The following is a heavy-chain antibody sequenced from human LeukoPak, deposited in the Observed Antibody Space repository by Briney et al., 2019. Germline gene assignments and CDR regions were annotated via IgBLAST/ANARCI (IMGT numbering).Heavy chain of an antibody. CDR3: ARLHVAYGDTDAFDI. CDR2: IYYSGST. CDR1: GGSISSYY. V-gene: IGHV4-59*08. D-gene: IGHD4-17*01. J-gene: IGHJ3*02. Sequence: SETLSLTCTVSGGSISSYYWSWIRQPPGKGLEWIGYIYYSGSTNYNPSLKSRVTISVDTSKNQFSLKLSSVTAADTAVYYCARLHVAYGDTDAFDIWGQGTMVTVSS.